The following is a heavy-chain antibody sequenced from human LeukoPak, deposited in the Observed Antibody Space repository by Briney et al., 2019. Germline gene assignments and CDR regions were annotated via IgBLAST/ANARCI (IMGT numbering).Heavy chain of an antibody. Sequence: PSETLSLTCAVYGGSFSGYYWSWIRQPPGKGLEWIGEINHSGSTNYNPSLKSRVTISVDTSKNQFSLKLSSVTAADTAVYYCARVGLYNWNYLRPKAPNWFDPWGQGTLVTVSS. V-gene: IGHV4-34*01. CDR1: GGSFSGYY. D-gene: IGHD1-7*01. J-gene: IGHJ5*02. CDR3: ARVGLYNWNYLRPKAPNWFDP. CDR2: INHSGST.